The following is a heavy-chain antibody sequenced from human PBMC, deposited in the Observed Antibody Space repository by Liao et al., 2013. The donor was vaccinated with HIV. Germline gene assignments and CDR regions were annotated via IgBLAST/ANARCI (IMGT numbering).Heavy chain of an antibody. CDR2: IIHSGGT. V-gene: IGHV4-34*01. Sequence: QVQLQESGPRLVKPSETLSLTCVVDGGSLSGYYWSWIRQSPGKGLEWIGEIIHSGGTNYRPSLKSRVTISVDSSKKLFSLKLSSVTAADAGVYYCARGRLLAEYNIDVWGKGTTVIVSS. CDR3: ARGRLLAEYNIDV. J-gene: IGHJ6*03. CDR1: GGSLSGYY. D-gene: IGHD2-8*02.